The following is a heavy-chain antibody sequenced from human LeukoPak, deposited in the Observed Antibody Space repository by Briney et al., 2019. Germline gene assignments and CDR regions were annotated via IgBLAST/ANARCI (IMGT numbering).Heavy chain of an antibody. CDR3: ARYGRGGAEWYFDL. CDR2: VFVTGST. Sequence: PSETLSLTCSVSGGSINNYYWSWIRQPAGKGLEWIGRVFVTGSTNYNPSAKSRVTISVDKSKNQFSLKLNSVTAADPAVYYCARYGRGGAEWYFDLWGRGTLVTVSS. J-gene: IGHJ2*01. CDR1: GGSINNYY. V-gene: IGHV4-4*07. D-gene: IGHD3-10*01.